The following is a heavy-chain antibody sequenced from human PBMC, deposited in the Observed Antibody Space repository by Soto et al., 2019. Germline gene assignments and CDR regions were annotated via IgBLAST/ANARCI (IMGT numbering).Heavy chain of an antibody. V-gene: IGHV4-59*08. D-gene: IGHD2-2*01. CDR2: IYYSGST. Sequence: PSETLSLTCTVSGGSISSYYWSWIRQPPGKGLEWIGYIYYSGSTNYNPSLKSRVTISVDTSKNQFSLKLSSVTAADTAVYYCASSLVVPAANWFDPWGQGTLVTVSS. CDR3: ASSLVVPAANWFDP. J-gene: IGHJ5*02. CDR1: GGSISSYY.